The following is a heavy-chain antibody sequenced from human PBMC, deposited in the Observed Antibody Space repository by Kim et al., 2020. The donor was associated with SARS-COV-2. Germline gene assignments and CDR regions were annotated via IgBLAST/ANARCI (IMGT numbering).Heavy chain of an antibody. CDR2: ISHDGREK. CDR3: AQVVPGTEDIDY. D-gene: IGHD1-1*01. CDR1: GFSFSDYA. Sequence: GGSLRLSCAASGFSFSDYAMHWVRQAPGKGLEWVALISHDGREKFFADSVKGRFTISRDNSNNTMCLQMNSLSAEDTAMYYCAQVVPGTEDIDYWGQGTLVTVSS. V-gene: IGHV3-30-3*02. J-gene: IGHJ4*02.